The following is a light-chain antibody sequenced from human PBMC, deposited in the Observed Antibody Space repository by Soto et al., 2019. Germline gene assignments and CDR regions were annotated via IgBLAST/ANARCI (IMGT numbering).Light chain of an antibody. J-gene: IGKJ4*01. CDR2: AAS. Sequence: DIQMTQSPSSLSASVGDRVTITCRASQRISSYLNWYQQKPGKAPKLLIYAASSLQSWVPSRFSGSGSGTDANLSISGALAEGIKTYICQQRDRTPLTFSAGTTVEL. CDR1: QRISSY. CDR3: QQRDRTPLT. V-gene: IGKV1-39*01.